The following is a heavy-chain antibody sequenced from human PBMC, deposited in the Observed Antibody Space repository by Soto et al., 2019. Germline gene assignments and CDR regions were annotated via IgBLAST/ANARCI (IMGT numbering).Heavy chain of an antibody. CDR2: IYYSGST. D-gene: IGHD4-17*01. CDR1: GDSIISTTYY. CDR3: ARSQTTVTSYDY. V-gene: IGHV4-39*07. Sequence: SETLSLTCTVSGDSIISTTYYWGWIRQPPGKGLEWIGTIYYSGSTYYNPSLKSRVTISVDTSKNQFSLKLSSVTAADTAVYYCARSQTTVTSYDYWGQGTLVTVSS. J-gene: IGHJ4*02.